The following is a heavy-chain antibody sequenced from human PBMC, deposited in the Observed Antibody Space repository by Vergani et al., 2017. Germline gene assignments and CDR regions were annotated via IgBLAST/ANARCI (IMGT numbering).Heavy chain of an antibody. CDR3: AGDGRSWQRVDY. CDR1: GGSVRTSIGYH. CDR2: IFSSGTT. J-gene: IGHJ4*02. D-gene: IGHD6-13*01. V-gene: IGHV4-61*01. Sequence: QVQLQESGPGLVKPSQTLSLSCTVSGGSVRTSIGYHWTWIRQPAGKTLEWIGEIFSSGTTNYNPSFKNRVTMSVDTSKHQFSLMLTSVTAADTANYYCAGDGRSWQRVDYWGRETMVTVAA.